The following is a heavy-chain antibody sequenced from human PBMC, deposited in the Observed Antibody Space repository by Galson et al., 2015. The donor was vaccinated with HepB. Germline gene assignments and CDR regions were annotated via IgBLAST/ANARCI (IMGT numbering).Heavy chain of an antibody. D-gene: IGHD6-13*01. V-gene: IGHV4-30-4*01. CDR1: GGSISSGDYY. CDR2: IYYSGST. Sequence: TLSLTCTVSGGSISSGDYYWRWIRQPPGKGLEWIGYIYYSGSTYYNPSLKSRVTISVDTSKNQFSLKLSSVTAADTAVYYCARHAPLVGAAAGTADAFDIWGQGTMVTVSS. J-gene: IGHJ3*02. CDR3: ARHAPLVGAAAGTADAFDI.